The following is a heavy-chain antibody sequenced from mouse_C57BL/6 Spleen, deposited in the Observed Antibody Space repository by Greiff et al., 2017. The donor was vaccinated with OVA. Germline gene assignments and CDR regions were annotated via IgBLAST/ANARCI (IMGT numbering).Heavy chain of an antibody. CDR2: IYPRSGNT. CDR1: GYTFTSYG. Sequence: VQLQQSGAELARPGASVKLSCKASGYTFTSYGISWVKQRTGQGLEWIGEIYPRSGNTYYTEKFKGKATLTADHSSSTASMELRRLTSEDSAVYFCARTDYSNYDYAMDYWGQGTSVTVSS. J-gene: IGHJ4*01. D-gene: IGHD2-5*01. V-gene: IGHV1-81*01. CDR3: ARTDYSNYDYAMDY.